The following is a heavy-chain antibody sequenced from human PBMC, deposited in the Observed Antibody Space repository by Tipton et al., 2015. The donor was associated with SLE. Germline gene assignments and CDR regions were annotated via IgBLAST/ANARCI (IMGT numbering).Heavy chain of an antibody. CDR2: IYYSGST. Sequence: TLSLTCTVSGGSISSSSYYWGWIRQPPGKGLEWIGSIYYSGSTYYNPSLKSRVTISVDTSKNQFSLKLSSVTAADTAVYYCARGGTGRYFDYWGQGTLVTVSS. J-gene: IGHJ4*02. V-gene: IGHV4-39*01. CDR3: ARGGTGRYFDY. CDR1: GGSISSSSYY. D-gene: IGHD1-14*01.